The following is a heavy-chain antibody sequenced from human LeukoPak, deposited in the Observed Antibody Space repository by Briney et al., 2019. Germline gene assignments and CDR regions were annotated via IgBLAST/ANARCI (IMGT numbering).Heavy chain of an antibody. V-gene: IGHV3-21*01. Sequence: GGSLRLSCAASGFTFSSYSMNWVRQAPGKGLEWVSSISSSSSYIYYADSVKGRFTISRDNAKNSLYLQMNSLRAEDTPVYYCARGGLSSTSCADYWGQGTLVTVSS. CDR1: GFTFSSYS. J-gene: IGHJ4*02. D-gene: IGHD2-2*01. CDR2: ISSSSSYI. CDR3: ARGGLSSTSCADY.